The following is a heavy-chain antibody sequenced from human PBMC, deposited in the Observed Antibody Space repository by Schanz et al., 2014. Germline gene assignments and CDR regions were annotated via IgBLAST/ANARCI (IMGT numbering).Heavy chain of an antibody. V-gene: IGHV3-66*01. CDR2: IYSGGST. CDR3: ARGYSSSMDV. CDR1: GFTFSTYS. D-gene: IGHD6-6*01. Sequence: VQLLESGGGLVQPGGSLKLSCAASGFTFSTYSMNWVRQAPGKGLEWVSVIYSGGSTYYADSVKGRFTISRDNSKNTLYLQMNSLRAEDTAVYYCARGYSSSMDVWGQGTTVTVSS. J-gene: IGHJ6*02.